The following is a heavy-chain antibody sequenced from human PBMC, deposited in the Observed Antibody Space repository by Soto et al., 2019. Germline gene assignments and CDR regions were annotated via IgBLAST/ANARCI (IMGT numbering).Heavy chain of an antibody. CDR3: AREERVGAVAPGFRRRGWFDP. V-gene: IGHV3-11*06. D-gene: IGHD6-19*01. CDR1: GFTFSDYY. Sequence: QVQLVESGGGLVKPGGSLRLSCAASGFTFSDYYMSWIRQAPGKGLEWVSYISSSSSYTNYADSVKGRFTISRDNAKNSMYLQMSSLRAEDAAVYYCAREERVGAVAPGFRRRGWFDPWGQGTLVTVSS. J-gene: IGHJ5*02. CDR2: ISSSSSYT.